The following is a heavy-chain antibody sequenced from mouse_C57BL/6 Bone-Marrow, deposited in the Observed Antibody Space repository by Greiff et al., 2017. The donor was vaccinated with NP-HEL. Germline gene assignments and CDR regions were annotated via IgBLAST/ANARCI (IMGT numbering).Heavy chain of an antibody. CDR1: GFTFSNYW. J-gene: IGHJ2*01. D-gene: IGHD2-4*01. CDR2: IRLKSDNYAT. CDR3: TRDYDVGY. V-gene: IGHV6-3*01. Sequence: EVQLVESGGGLVQPGGSMKLSCVASGFTFSNYWMNWVRQSPEKGLEWVAQIRLKSDNYATHYAESVKGRFTISRDDSKSSVYLQMNNLRAEDTGIYYCTRDYDVGYWGQGTTLTVSS.